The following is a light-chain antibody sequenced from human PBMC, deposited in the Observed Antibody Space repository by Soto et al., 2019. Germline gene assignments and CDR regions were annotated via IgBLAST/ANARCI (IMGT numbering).Light chain of an antibody. CDR3: QQYGSSPWT. V-gene: IGKV3-11*01. Sequence: MTKSPVTLSLSPGERATLSCRASQSFRGLLAWYQQKPGQAPRLLIYDAYNRATGIPPRFSGSGSGTDFTLTISSLEPEDFAVYYCQQYGSSPWTFGQRTRV. J-gene: IGKJ1*01. CDR2: DAY. CDR1: QSFRGL.